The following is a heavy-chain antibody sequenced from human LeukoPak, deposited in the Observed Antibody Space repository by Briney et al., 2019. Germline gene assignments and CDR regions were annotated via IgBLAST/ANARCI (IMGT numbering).Heavy chain of an antibody. CDR1: GYTFTSYG. CDR3: ARGSYVWGSYRHYYFDY. D-gene: IGHD3-16*02. V-gene: IGHV1-18*01. Sequence: ASVKVSCKASGYTFTSYGISWVREAPGQGLEWMGWISAYNGNTNYAQKLQGRVTMTTDTSTSTAYMELRSLRSDDTAVYYCARGSYVWGSYRHYYFDYWGQGTLVTVSS. J-gene: IGHJ4*02. CDR2: ISAYNGNT.